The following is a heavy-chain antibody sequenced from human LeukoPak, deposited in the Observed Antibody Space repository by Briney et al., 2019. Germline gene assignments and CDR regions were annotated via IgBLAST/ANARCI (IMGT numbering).Heavy chain of an antibody. CDR2: IKEDESEK. Sequence: PGGSLRLSGAASGFTFSTYWMSWVRQAPGKGLEWVANIKEDESEKYYVDSVKGRFTISRDNAQNSLNLQMNSLRPEDTAMYYCAGVRTTGSYYGMDVWGQGTTVTVSS. CDR1: GFTFSTYW. V-gene: IGHV3-7*01. J-gene: IGHJ6*02. CDR3: AGVRTTGSYYGMDV. D-gene: IGHD3-10*01.